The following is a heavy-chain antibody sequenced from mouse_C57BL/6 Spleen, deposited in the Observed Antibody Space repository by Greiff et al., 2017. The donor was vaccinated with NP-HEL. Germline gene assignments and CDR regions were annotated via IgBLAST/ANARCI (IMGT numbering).Heavy chain of an antibody. V-gene: IGHV1-39*01. CDR1: GYSFTDYN. CDR2: INPNYGTT. D-gene: IGHD1-1*01. CDR3: ARSRLITTVVATDY. Sequence: EVQLQQSGPELVKPGASVKISCKASGYSFTDYNMNWVKQSNGKSLEWIGVINPNYGTTSYNQKFKGKATLTVDQSSSTAYMQLSSLTSEDSAVYFCARSRLITTVVATDYWGQGTTLTVSS. J-gene: IGHJ2*01.